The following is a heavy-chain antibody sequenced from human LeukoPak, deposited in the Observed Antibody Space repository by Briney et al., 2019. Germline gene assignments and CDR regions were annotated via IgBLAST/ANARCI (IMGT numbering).Heavy chain of an antibody. CDR3: ARDNWNDVDYYMDV. J-gene: IGHJ6*03. D-gene: IGHD1-1*01. CDR2: IRYDGSNK. V-gene: IGHV3-30*02. Sequence: GGSLRLSCAASGFTFSSYGMHWVRQAPGKGLEWVAFIRYDGSNKYYADSVKGRFTISRDNSKNTLYLQMNSLRAEDTAVYYCARDNWNDVDYYMDVWGKGTTVTVSS. CDR1: GFTFSSYG.